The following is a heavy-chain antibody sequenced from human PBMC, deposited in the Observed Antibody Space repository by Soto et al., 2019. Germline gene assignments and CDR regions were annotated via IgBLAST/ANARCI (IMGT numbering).Heavy chain of an antibody. CDR2: ISYDGSNK. CDR3: AKGDLVEMATIMYY. Sequence: GGSLRLSCAASGFTFSSYGIHWVRQAPGKGLEWVAVISYDGSNKYYADSVKGRFTISRDNSKNTLYLQMNSLRAEDTAVYYCAKGDLVEMATIMYYWGQGTLVTVSS. D-gene: IGHD5-12*01. J-gene: IGHJ4*02. CDR1: GFTFSSYG. V-gene: IGHV3-30*18.